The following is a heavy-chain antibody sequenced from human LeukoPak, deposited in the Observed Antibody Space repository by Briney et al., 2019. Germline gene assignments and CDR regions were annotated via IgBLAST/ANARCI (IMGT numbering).Heavy chain of an antibody. CDR3: ARLYCSRTSCYSSP. CDR1: GGSINTVSYY. V-gene: IGHV4-39*01. J-gene: IGHJ5*02. D-gene: IGHD2-2*02. Sequence: PSETLSLTCTVSGGSINTVSYYWGWIRQPPGKGLEWIGTVYCSGGSYYDPSLKSRDTISVDTSKNQFSLKLNSVTAADTAVYYCARLYCSRTSCYSSPWGQGTLVTVSA. CDR2: VYCSGGS.